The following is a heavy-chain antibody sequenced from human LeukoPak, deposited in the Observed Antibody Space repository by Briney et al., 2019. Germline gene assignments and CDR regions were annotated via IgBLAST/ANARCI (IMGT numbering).Heavy chain of an antibody. J-gene: IGHJ4*02. CDR2: IYHSGNT. V-gene: IGHV4-38-2*02. CDR1: GFSISSGYY. Sequence: PSETPSLTCGVSGFSISSGYYWGWIRQPPGKGLEWIGSIYHSGNTFYNPSLKSRVTISVDTSKNQFSLKLKFVTAADTAMYYCARDLWFGESRGGYWGQGTLVTVSS. CDR3: ARDLWFGESRGGY. D-gene: IGHD3-10*01.